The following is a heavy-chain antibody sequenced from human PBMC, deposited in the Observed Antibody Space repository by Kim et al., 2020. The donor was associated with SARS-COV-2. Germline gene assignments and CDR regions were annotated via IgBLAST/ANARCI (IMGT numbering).Heavy chain of an antibody. V-gene: IGHV5-10-1*01. CDR2: IDPSDSYT. D-gene: IGHD3-22*01. Sequence: GESLKISCKGSGYSFTSYWISWVRQMPGKGLEWMGRIDPSDSYTNYSPSFQGHVTISADKSISTAYLQWSSLKASDTAMYYCARQTYYYDSSGWAGWFDPWGQGTLVTVSS. CDR1: GYSFTSYW. J-gene: IGHJ5*02. CDR3: ARQTYYYDSSGWAGWFDP.